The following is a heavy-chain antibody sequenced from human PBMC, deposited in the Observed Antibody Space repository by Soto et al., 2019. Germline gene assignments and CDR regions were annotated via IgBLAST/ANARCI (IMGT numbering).Heavy chain of an antibody. CDR1: GFTFSSYW. D-gene: IGHD6-19*01. V-gene: IGHV3-7*01. CDR2: INQDGSEK. J-gene: IGHJ4*02. CDR3: AKEAGYSSGWYHY. Sequence: GGSLRLSCAASGFTFSSYWMSWVRQAPGKGLEWVAHINQDGSEKYYVDSVKGRFTISRDNAKNSLFLQMNSLRAEDTAVYYCAKEAGYSSGWYHYWGQGTLVTVSS.